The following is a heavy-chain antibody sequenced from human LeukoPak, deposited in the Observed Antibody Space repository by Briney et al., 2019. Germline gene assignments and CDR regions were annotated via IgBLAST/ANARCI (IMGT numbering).Heavy chain of an antibody. CDR1: GSTFGGYA. CDR3: AKDPEYCSGGSCYPDAFDI. Sequence: GGPWSSSFAALGSTFGGYAWGWVGQAQGKGLGGAQPIGGRGGSTYYADSVKGRFTISRDNSKNTLYLQMNSLRAEDTAVYYCAKDPEYCSGGSCYPDAFDIWGQGTMVTVSS. J-gene: IGHJ3*02. V-gene: IGHV3-23*01. CDR2: IGGRGGST. D-gene: IGHD2-15*01.